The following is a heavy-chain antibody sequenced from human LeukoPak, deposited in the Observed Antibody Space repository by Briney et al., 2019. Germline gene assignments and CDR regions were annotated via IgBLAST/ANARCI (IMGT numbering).Heavy chain of an antibody. CDR1: GYTFTSYG. CDR2: ISAYNGDT. D-gene: IGHD4-23*01. J-gene: IGHJ4*02. Sequence: ASVKVSCKASGYTFTSYGISWVRQAPGQGLEWMGWISAYNGDTNYAQNLQARVTMTTDTATSTAYMELRNLRSDDTAVYYCARTFNDRWSDYGDYWGQGTLVTVSS. CDR3: ARTFNDRWSDYGDY. V-gene: IGHV1-18*01.